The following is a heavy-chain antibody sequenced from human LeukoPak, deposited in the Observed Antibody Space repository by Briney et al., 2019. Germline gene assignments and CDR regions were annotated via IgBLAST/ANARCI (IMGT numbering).Heavy chain of an antibody. D-gene: IGHD2-15*01. V-gene: IGHV3-23*01. CDR2: ITGSGGST. Sequence: QPGGSLRLSCAASGFTFSNYSMNWVRQAPGKGLEWVSEITGSGGSTCHADSVKGRFTISRDNSNNTLHLQMNSMRGEDTAVYYCAKGGSTGGPNWFDPWGQGTLVTVS. J-gene: IGHJ5*02. CDR1: GFTFSNYS. CDR3: AKGGSTGGPNWFDP.